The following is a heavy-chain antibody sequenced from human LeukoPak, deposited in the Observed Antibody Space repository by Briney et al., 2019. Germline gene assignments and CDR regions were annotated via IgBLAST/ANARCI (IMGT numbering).Heavy chain of an antibody. J-gene: IGHJ4*02. V-gene: IGHV6-1*01. Sequence: SQTLSHTCGISGDSVSSNGAAWNWLRQSPSRGLEWLGRTYYRSKWYNDYAASVKSRIIINPDTSKNQFSLQLNSVTPEDTAIYYCARYSSSPKDFDYWGLGTLVTVSS. CDR2: TYYRSKWYN. CDR3: ARYSSSPKDFDY. CDR1: GDSVSSNGAA. D-gene: IGHD6-6*01.